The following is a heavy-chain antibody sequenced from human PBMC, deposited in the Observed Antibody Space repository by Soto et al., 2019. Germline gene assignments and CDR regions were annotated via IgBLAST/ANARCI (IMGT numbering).Heavy chain of an antibody. V-gene: IGHV4-59*01. CDR3: ALRSMAVVPEY. J-gene: IGHJ4*02. CDR2: LYYGRSA. D-gene: IGHD3-22*01. CDR1: GDSISSYY. Sequence: QVQLQESGPGLVKPSETLSLTCAVSGDSISSYYCMWIRQPPGKGLESIGYLYYGRSANYNPSLKRRVTWSLSPSTNPCSLTLSSMTAADTAVYSCALRSMAVVPEYWGQGTLVTVSS.